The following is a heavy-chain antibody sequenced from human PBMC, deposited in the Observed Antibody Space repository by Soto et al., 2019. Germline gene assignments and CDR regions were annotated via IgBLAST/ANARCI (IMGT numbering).Heavy chain of an antibody. D-gene: IGHD2-15*01. CDR1: GGSISSGGYS. V-gene: IGHV4-30-2*01. Sequence: QLQLQESGSGLVKPSQTLSLTCAVSGGSISSGGYSWSWIRQPPGKGLEWIGYIYHSGSTYYNPSLKGRVTISVDRSKNQFSLKLSSVTAADTAVYYCARVHCSCGSCYPRFDPWGQGTLVTVSS. CDR3: ARVHCSCGSCYPRFDP. J-gene: IGHJ5*02. CDR2: IYHSGST.